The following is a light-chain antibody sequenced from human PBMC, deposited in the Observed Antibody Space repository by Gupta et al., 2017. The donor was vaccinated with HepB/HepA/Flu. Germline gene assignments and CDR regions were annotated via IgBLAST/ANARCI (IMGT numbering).Light chain of an antibody. CDR2: KAS. Sequence: DIQMTQSPSTLSASVGDRVTITCRASQSISTWLAWYQQKPGKAPKLLIYKASSLESGVPSRFSGSGSGTEFTPTISSPQPDDFATYYCQQYNNYLFTFGPGTKVDIK. J-gene: IGKJ3*01. CDR3: QQYNNYLFT. CDR1: QSISTW. V-gene: IGKV1-5*03.